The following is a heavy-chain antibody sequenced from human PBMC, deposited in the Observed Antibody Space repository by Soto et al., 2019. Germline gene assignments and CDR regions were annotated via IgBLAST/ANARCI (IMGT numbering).Heavy chain of an antibody. D-gene: IGHD5-18*01. Sequence: SVKVSCKASGGTFSSYTISWVRQAPGQGLEWMGRIIPILGIANYAQKFQGRVTITADKSTSTAYMELSSLRSEDTAVYYCARDEGNTAMVNWFDPWGQGTLVTVSS. CDR3: ARDEGNTAMVNWFDP. J-gene: IGHJ5*02. V-gene: IGHV1-69*04. CDR1: GGTFSSYT. CDR2: IIPILGIA.